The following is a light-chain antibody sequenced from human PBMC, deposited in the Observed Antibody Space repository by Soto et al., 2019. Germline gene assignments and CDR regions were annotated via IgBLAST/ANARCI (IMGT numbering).Light chain of an antibody. Sequence: DIPMTQSPSTLSASVGDRVTITCRASQSIDGWLAWYQQKPGKAPNLLIYKASSLESGVPSRFSGSGFGTEFTLTISSLQPDDFATYYCQQYNSYTFGGGTKVEIK. J-gene: IGKJ4*01. CDR1: QSIDGW. CDR3: QQYNSYT. CDR2: KAS. V-gene: IGKV1-5*03.